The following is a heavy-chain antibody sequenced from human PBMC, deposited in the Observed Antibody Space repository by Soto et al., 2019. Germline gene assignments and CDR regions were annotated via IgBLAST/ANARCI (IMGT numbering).Heavy chain of an antibody. V-gene: IGHV3-23*01. CDR2: ISGSGGAA. CDR3: SKDAIMVSSSDNSFDY. Sequence: GESMKISCAASGFFFTTYAMNWVRPAPGKGLEWGSGISGSGGAASYADSVKGRFTISRDNSKNIEYLQMNSLRADDTAVYYCSKDAIMVSSSDNSFDYWGQGTLVTVSS. J-gene: IGHJ4*02. D-gene: IGHD6-13*01. CDR1: GFFFTTYA.